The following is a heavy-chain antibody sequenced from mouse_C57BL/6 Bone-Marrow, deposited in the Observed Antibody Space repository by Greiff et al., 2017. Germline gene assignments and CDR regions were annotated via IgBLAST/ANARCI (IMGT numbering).Heavy chain of an antibody. CDR2: IYPGSGST. D-gene: IGHD2-10*02. CDR1: GYTFTSYW. Sequence: QVQLQQPGAELVKPGASVKMSCKASGYTFTSYWITWVKQRPGQGLEWIGDIYPGSGSTNYNEKFKSKATLTVDTSSSPAYMQLSSLTSEDSAVYYCARETLGDLPAYWGQGTLVTVSA. J-gene: IGHJ3*01. V-gene: IGHV1-55*01. CDR3: ARETLGDLPAY.